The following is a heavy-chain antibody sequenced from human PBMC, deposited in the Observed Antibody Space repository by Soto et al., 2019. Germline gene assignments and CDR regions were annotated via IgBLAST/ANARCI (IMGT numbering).Heavy chain of an antibody. CDR3: AREEYSGYDFFDY. V-gene: IGHV4-61*01. CDR1: GGSVSSGSYY. CDR2: IYYSGST. D-gene: IGHD5-12*01. Sequence: SETLSLTCTVSGGSVSSGSYYWSWIRQPPGKGLEWIGYIYYSGSTNYNPSLKSRFTIAVDTSKNQFSLKLSSVTAADTAVYYCAREEYSGYDFFDYWGQGTLVTVSS. J-gene: IGHJ4*02.